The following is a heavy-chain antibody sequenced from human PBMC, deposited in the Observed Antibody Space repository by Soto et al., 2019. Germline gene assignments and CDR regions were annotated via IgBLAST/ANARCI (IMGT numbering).Heavy chain of an antibody. V-gene: IGHV4-34*01. CDR2: INHSGNN. CDR1: GGSFSTYY. CDR3: ARGGSNDWQDALDI. D-gene: IGHD3-9*01. J-gene: IGHJ3*02. Sequence: QLQQWGAGLLKPSETLSLTCVVSGGSFSTYYYNWIRQSPGKGLEWIGEINHSGNNNYSPSLKSRVTMSLDTSKNQFSLKLTSVTAADTAVYYCARGGSNDWQDALDIWGQGTMVTVSS.